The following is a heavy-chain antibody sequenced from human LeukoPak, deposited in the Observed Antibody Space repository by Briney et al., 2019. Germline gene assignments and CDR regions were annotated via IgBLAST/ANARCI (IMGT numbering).Heavy chain of an antibody. D-gene: IGHD4-17*01. V-gene: IGHV3-23*01. Sequence: GGSLRLSCVASGFTFSNNAMTWVRQAPGKGLEWVSSISSTGGVRHHADAVKGRFTISRDNSRNTLYLEMNSLRADDTALYYCSRDPNGDYVGAFDNWGQGTMVTVSS. J-gene: IGHJ3*02. CDR3: SRDPNGDYVGAFDN. CDR1: GFTFSNNA. CDR2: ISSTGGVR.